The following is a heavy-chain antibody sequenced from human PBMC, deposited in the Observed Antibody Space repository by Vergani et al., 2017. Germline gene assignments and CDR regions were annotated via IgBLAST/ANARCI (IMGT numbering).Heavy chain of an antibody. V-gene: IGHV3-30*18. J-gene: IGHJ4*02. CDR3: AKGTAVAHQHIEY. Sequence: QVQLVESGGGVVQPGKSLRLSCAASGSNVRNSGLHWVRQAQGKGLEWVAAVSFDGRDKYYGDSVRERFTISRDNSNNMLYLQMNSLRDEDTAIYYCAKGTAVAHQHIEYWGQGTLVTVSS. CDR1: GSNVRNSG. CDR2: VSFDGRDK. D-gene: IGHD1-7*01.